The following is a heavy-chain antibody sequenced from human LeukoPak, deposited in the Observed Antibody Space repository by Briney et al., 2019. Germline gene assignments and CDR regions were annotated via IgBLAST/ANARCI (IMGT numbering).Heavy chain of an antibody. J-gene: IGHJ4*02. CDR1: GFTFSSYA. D-gene: IGHD6-13*01. CDR2: ISGSGGST. CDR3: ARGSSSWLSYFDY. Sequence: GGSLRLSCAASGFTFSSYAMSWVRHAPGKGLEWVSAISGSGGSTYYADSVKGRFTISRDNSKNTLYLQMNSLRAEDTAVYYCARGSSSWLSYFDYCGQGTLVTVSS. V-gene: IGHV3-23*01.